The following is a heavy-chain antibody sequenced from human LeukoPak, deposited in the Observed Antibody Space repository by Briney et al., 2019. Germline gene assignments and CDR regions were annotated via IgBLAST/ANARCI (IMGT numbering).Heavy chain of an antibody. CDR1: GGSISSGGYS. Sequence: SQTLSLTCAVSGGSISSGGYSWSWIRQPPGKGLEWIGYIYHSGSTYYNPSLKSRVTILVDRSKNQFSLKLSSVTAADTAVYYCASSYYVHAFDIWGQGTMVTVSS. J-gene: IGHJ3*02. CDR3: ASSYYVHAFDI. V-gene: IGHV4-30-2*01. D-gene: IGHD3-10*02. CDR2: IYHSGST.